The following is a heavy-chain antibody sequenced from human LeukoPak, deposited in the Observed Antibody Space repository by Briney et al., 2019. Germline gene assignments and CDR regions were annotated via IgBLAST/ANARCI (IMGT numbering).Heavy chain of an antibody. V-gene: IGHV1-69*06. Sequence: ASVKVSCKASGGTFSSYAISWVRQAPGQGLEWMGGIIPIFGTANYAQKFQGRVTFTADKSTSTAYMELSSLRSEDTAVYYCAREGGAGGPGDMVRADYGMDVWGQGTTVTVSS. CDR3: AREGGAGGPGDMVRADYGMDV. CDR1: GGTFSSYA. CDR2: IIPIFGTA. D-gene: IGHD3-10*01. J-gene: IGHJ6*02.